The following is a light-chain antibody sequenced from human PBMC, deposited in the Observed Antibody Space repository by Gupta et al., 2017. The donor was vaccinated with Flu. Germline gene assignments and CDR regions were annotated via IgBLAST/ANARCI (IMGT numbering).Light chain of an antibody. J-gene: IGKJ1*01. CDR2: WAS. CDR3: QQDDSNPLT. CDR1: RSVFYNSNNKNY. Sequence: DIVVTQSPDFLAVSLGERATVNCKSSRSVFYNSNNKNYLAWYQQRPGQPPKPLIFWASTRESGVPDRFSGNGSGTDFSLIINSLQAEDVATYYCQQDDSNPLTFGQGTKVEIK. V-gene: IGKV4-1*01.